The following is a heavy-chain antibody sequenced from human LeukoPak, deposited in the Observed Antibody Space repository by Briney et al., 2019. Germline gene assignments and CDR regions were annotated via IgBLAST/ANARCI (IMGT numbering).Heavy chain of an antibody. CDR3: ARVKKRSYSYYYYGMDV. Sequence: GGSLRLSCAASGFTFSSYSMNWVRQAPGKGLEWVSSISSSSSYIYYADSVKGRFTISRDNAKNSLYLQMNSLRAEDTAVYYCARVKKRSYSYYYYGMDVWGQGTTVTVSS. CDR1: GFTFSSYS. CDR2: ISSSSSYI. V-gene: IGHV3-21*01. D-gene: IGHD1-26*01. J-gene: IGHJ6*02.